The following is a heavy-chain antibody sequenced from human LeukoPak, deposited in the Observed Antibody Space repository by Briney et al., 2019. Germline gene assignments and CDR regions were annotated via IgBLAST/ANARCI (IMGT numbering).Heavy chain of an antibody. Sequence: GGSLRFSCAASGFTVSSNYMSWVRQAPGKGLEWVSVIYSGGSAYYADSVKGRFTISRDNSKNTLYLQMNSLRAEDTAVYYCARRYYYDRSGYYYGYWGQGTLVTVSS. J-gene: IGHJ4*02. CDR1: GFTVSSNY. CDR2: IYSGGSA. V-gene: IGHV3-66*02. D-gene: IGHD3-22*01. CDR3: ARRYYYDRSGYYYGY.